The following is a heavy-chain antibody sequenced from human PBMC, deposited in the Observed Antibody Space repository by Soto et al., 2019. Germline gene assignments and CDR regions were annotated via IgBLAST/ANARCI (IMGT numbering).Heavy chain of an antibody. CDR1: GGSISSYC. CDR3: ARGPFYSNYGDAFDI. J-gene: IGHJ3*02. CDR2: IYYSGST. D-gene: IGHD4-4*01. V-gene: IGHV4-59*01. Sequence: ASETLSLTCTVSGGSISSYCWSWIRQPPGKGLEWIGYIYYSGSTNYNPSLKSRVTISVDTSKNQFSLKLSSVTAADTAVYYCARGPFYSNYGDAFDIWRQGTMVTVSS.